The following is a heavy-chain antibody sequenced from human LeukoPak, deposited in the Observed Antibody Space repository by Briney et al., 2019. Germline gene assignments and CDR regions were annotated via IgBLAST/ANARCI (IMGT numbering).Heavy chain of an antibody. CDR3: AKARKYYYDSSGYYYFDY. Sequence: GGSLRLSCAASGLTFSSHWMHWVRQAPGKGLVWVSRITNDGSSTTYADSVKGRFTISRDNAKNMLHLQANSLRAEDTAVYYCAKARKYYYDSSGYYYFDYWGQGTLVTVSS. J-gene: IGHJ4*02. V-gene: IGHV3-74*01. CDR1: GLTFSSHW. CDR2: ITNDGSST. D-gene: IGHD3-22*01.